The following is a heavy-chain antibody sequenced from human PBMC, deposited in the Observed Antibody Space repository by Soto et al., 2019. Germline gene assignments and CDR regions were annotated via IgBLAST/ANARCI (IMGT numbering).Heavy chain of an antibody. Sequence: SDTLSLTCTVSGGSLSSGGYYWSWIRQQPGKGLEWIGYIYYSGSTYYNPSLKSRVTISVDTSKNQFSLKLSSVTAADTAVYYFARWAASSTGAYYYYGMDVWGQGTTVTVSS. V-gene: IGHV4-31*03. CDR1: GGSLSSGGYY. CDR3: ARWAASSTGAYYYYGMDV. J-gene: IGHJ6*02. CDR2: IYYSGST. D-gene: IGHD1-26*01.